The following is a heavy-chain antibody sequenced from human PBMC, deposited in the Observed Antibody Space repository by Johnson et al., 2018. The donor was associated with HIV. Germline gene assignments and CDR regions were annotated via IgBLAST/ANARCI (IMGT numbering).Heavy chain of an antibody. V-gene: IGHV3-66*01. CDR3: ARAHLICPKNAFDI. D-gene: IGHD3-3*02. CDR1: GFTVSSNY. Sequence: VQLVESGGGLVQPGGSLRLSCAASGFTVSSNYMSWVRQAPGKGLEWVSVIYSGGSTYYADSVKGRFTISRDNAKNSLYLLMNSLGDEDTAFYFCARAHLICPKNAFDIWGRGTMVTVSS. CDR2: IYSGGST. J-gene: IGHJ3*02.